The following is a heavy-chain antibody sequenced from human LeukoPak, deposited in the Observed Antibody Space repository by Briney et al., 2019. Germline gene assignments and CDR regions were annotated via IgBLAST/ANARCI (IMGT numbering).Heavy chain of an antibody. V-gene: IGHV1-58*02. CDR1: GFTFTSSA. Sequence: SVKVSCKASGFTFTSSAMQWVRQARGQRLEWIGWIVVGSGNTNYAQKFQERVTITRDMSTSTAYMELSSLRSEDTAVYYCARGRATTRYYYYYYMDVWGKGTTVTVSS. CDR3: ARGRATTRYYYYYYMDV. D-gene: IGHD1-26*01. J-gene: IGHJ6*03. CDR2: IVVGSGNT.